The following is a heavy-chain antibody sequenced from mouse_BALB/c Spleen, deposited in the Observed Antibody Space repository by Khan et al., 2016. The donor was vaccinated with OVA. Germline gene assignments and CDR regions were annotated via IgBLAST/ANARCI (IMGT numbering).Heavy chain of an antibody. CDR1: GYTFTSYW. CDR2: INPSTGYT. CDR3: AKTGNYGFAY. Sequence: QVQLQQSGAELAKPGASVKMSCKASGYTFTSYWMHWVKQRPGQGLEWIGYINPSTGYTEYNQKFKDKATLTADKSSSTAYMQLSRLTSEDSAVYYCAKTGNYGFAYWGQGTLVTVSA. V-gene: IGHV1-7*01. J-gene: IGHJ3*01. D-gene: IGHD2-1*01.